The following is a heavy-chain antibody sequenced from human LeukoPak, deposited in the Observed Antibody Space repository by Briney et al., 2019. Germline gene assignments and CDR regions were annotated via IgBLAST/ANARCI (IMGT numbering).Heavy chain of an antibody. CDR1: GYTFTSYG. CDR2: ISAHNGNT. CDR3: AREQTYYFDY. Sequence: ASVKVSCKASGYTFTSYGISWVRQAPGQGLAWMGWISAHNGNTNYTQKLQGRVTMTTDTSTSTAYMELRSLRSDDTAVYYCAREQTYYFDYWGQGTLVTVSS. V-gene: IGHV1-18*01. J-gene: IGHJ4*02.